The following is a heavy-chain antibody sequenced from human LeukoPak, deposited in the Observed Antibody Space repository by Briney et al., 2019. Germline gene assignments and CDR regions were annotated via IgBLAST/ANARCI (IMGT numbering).Heavy chain of an antibody. D-gene: IGHD3-22*01. CDR3: ARVKYYYDSSGYYRIYYFDY. Sequence: KPSETLSLTCAVSGYSISSGYYWGWIRQPPGKGLEWIGSIYHSGSTYYNPSLKSRVTISVDTSKNQFSLKLSSVTAADTAVYYCARVKYYYDSSGYYRIYYFDYWGQGTLVTVSS. J-gene: IGHJ4*02. CDR2: IYHSGST. CDR1: GYSISSGYY. V-gene: IGHV4-38-2*01.